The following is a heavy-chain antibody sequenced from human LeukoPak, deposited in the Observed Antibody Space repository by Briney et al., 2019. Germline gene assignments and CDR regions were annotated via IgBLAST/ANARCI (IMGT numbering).Heavy chain of an antibody. D-gene: IGHD3-10*01. J-gene: IGHJ3*02. Sequence: ASVKVSCKASGGIFSSYAISWVRQAPGQGLEWMGGIIPIFGTANYAQKFQGRVTITADESTSTAYMELSSLRSEDTAMYYCARSHGITMVQGVSLGAFDIWGQGTMVTVSS. CDR2: IIPIFGTA. V-gene: IGHV1-69*13. CDR3: ARSHGITMVQGVSLGAFDI. CDR1: GGIFSSYA.